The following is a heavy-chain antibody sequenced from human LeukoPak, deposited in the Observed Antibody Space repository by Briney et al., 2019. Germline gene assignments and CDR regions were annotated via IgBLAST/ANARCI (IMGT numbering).Heavy chain of an antibody. J-gene: IGHJ5*02. CDR1: GFTVSSNY. Sequence: GGSLRLSCAASGFTVSSNYMSWVRQAPGKGLEWVSVIYSGGSTYYADSVKGRFTFSRDISKNTLYLQMNSLRAEDTAVYYCAREAIAAAGTSWFDPWGQGTLVTVSS. V-gene: IGHV3-53*01. CDR3: AREAIAAAGTSWFDP. CDR2: IYSGGST. D-gene: IGHD6-13*01.